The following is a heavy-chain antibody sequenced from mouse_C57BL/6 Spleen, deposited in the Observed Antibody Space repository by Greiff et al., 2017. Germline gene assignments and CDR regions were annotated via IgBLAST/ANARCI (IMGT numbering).Heavy chain of an antibody. CDR2: IHPSDSDT. D-gene: IGHD4-1*01. CDR3: AIGKLGDY. J-gene: IGHJ2*01. CDR1: GYNFTSYW. Sequence: QVHVKQPGAELVKPGASVKVSCKASGYNFTSYWMHWVKQRPGQGLEWIGRIHPSDSDTNYNQKFKGKDTLTVDKSSSTAYMQLSSLTSEDSAVYYCAIGKLGDYWGQGTTLTVSS. V-gene: IGHV1-74*01.